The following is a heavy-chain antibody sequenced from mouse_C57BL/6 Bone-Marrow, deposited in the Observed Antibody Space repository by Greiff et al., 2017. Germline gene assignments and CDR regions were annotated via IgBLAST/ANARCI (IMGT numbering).Heavy chain of an antibody. CDR1: GFTFSDAW. CDR2: IRNKANNHAT. D-gene: IGHD1-1*01. V-gene: IGHV6-6*01. J-gene: IGHJ2*01. Sequence: EVQGVESGGGLVQPGGSMKLSCAASGFTFSDAWMDWVRQSPEKGLEWVAEIRNKANNHATYYAESVKGRFTISRDDSKSSVYLQMNSLRAEDTGIYCCTRRRTTVVASDYFDYWGQGTTLTVSS. CDR3: TRRRTTVVASDYFDY.